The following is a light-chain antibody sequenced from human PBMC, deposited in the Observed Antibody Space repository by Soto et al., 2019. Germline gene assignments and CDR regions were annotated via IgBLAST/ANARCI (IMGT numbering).Light chain of an antibody. Sequence: DIQMTQSPSSLSASVGDRVTITCRASQIINTWLAWYQQKPGKAPKLLIYRASNLLSGVPSRFSGSGSGTEFTLTIXXLXPDXXSXXXXXXXETYSGTFGPGTKVDL. J-gene: IGKJ3*01. CDR3: XXXETYSGT. CDR1: QIINTW. CDR2: RAS. V-gene: IGKV1-5*03.